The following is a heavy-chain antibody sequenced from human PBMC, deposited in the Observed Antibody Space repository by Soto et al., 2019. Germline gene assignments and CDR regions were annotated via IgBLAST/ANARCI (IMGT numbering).Heavy chain of an antibody. Sequence: LRLSCAASGFTVSSNYMSWVRQAPGKGLEWVSVIYSGGSTYYADSVKGRFTISRDNSKNTLYLQMNSLRAEDTAVYYCARAGTAMDFYYGMDVWGQGTTVTVSS. CDR2: IYSGGST. V-gene: IGHV3-53*01. CDR3: ARAGTAMDFYYGMDV. D-gene: IGHD5-18*01. CDR1: GFTVSSNY. J-gene: IGHJ6*02.